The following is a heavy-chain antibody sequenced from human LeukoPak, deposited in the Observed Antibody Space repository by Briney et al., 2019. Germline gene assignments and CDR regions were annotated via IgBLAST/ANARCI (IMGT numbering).Heavy chain of an antibody. CDR3: ARDVTNSGNYYDY. J-gene: IGHJ4*02. D-gene: IGHD4-11*01. CDR1: GFTFSSYW. V-gene: IGHV3-74*01. CDR2: INVDGTRT. Sequence: GGSLRLSCAASGFTFSSYWMHWVRHSPGKGLVWVAQINVDGTRTRYADSVKGRFTISRDNAKNTLYLQMNSLRAEDTAVYYCARDVTNSGNYYDYWGPGTLVTVSP.